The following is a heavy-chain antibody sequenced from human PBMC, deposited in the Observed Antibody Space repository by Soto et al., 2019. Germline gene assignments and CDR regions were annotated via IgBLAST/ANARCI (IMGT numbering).Heavy chain of an antibody. V-gene: IGHV1-3*01. CDR1: GYTFTSYA. J-gene: IGHJ4*02. CDR2: INAGNGNT. CDR3: ARDLVWEYQLQIDY. D-gene: IGHD2-2*01. Sequence: QVQLVRSGAEVKKPGASVKVSCKASGYTFTSYAMHWVRQAPGQRLEWMGWINAGNGNTKYSQKFQGRVTITRDTSASTAYMELSSLRSEDTAVYYCARDLVWEYQLQIDYWGQGTLVTVSS.